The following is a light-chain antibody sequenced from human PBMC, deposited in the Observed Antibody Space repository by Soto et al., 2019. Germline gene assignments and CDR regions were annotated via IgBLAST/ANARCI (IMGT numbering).Light chain of an antibody. J-gene: IGKJ2*02. CDR3: QQYNSYSCT. V-gene: IGKV1-5*01. Sequence: DIQMTQSPSTLSASVGDRVTITCRASQSISSWLAWYQQKPGKAPKLLIYDASSLESGVPSRFSGSVSGTEFTLTISSLQPDDFATYYCQQYNSYSCTFGQGTKLEIK. CDR2: DAS. CDR1: QSISSW.